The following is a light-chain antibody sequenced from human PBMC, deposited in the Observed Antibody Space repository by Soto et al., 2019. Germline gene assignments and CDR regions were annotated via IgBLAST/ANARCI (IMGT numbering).Light chain of an antibody. CDR3: QHYNSSAPEGT. CDR2: GAS. Sequence: EIVLTQSPGTLSLSPGERATLSCRASQSVSSSYLAWYQQKPGQAPRLLIYGASSRATGIPDRFSGSGSGTEFTLTISSLKSEDFAVYYCQHYNSSAPEGTFGQGTKVDIK. CDR1: QSVSSSY. J-gene: IGKJ1*01. V-gene: IGKV3-20*01.